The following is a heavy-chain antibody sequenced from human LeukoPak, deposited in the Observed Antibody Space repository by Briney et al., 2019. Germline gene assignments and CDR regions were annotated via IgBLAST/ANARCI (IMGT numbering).Heavy chain of an antibody. D-gene: IGHD6-6*01. Sequence: SGTLSLTCTVSGGSISSYYWGWIRQPPGKGLEWIGYIYYSVSTNYNPSLKSRVTISVDTSKNQFSLRLTSVTAADTAVYYCARRMYGTSFDYWGQGTLVTVLS. CDR3: ARRMYGTSFDY. CDR2: IYYSVST. J-gene: IGHJ4*02. V-gene: IGHV4-59*08. CDR1: GGSISSYY.